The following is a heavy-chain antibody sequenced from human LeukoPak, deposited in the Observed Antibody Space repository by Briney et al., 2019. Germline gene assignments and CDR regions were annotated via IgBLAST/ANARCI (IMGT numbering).Heavy chain of an antibody. CDR3: AKFAQRYCSGGSCHPFDY. CDR1: GFTFSSYG. J-gene: IGHJ4*02. CDR2: IRYDGSNK. V-gene: IGHV3-30*02. Sequence: PGGSLRLSCAASGFTFSSYGMHWVRQAPGKGLEWVAFIRYDGSNKYYADSVKGRFTIYRDNSKNTLYLQMNSLRAEDTAIYHCAKFAQRYCSGGSCHPFDYWGQGTLVTVSS. D-gene: IGHD2-15*01.